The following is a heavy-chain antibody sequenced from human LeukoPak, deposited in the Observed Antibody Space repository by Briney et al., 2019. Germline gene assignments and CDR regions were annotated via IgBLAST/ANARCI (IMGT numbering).Heavy chain of an antibody. CDR3: ARGYSSSSGWGGY. D-gene: IGHD6-6*01. CDR1: GYTFTGYY. J-gene: IGHJ4*02. Sequence: ASVKVSCKASGYTFTGYYMHWVRQAPGQGLEWMGWINPNSGGTNYAQKFQGRVTMTRDTSISTAYMELSRLRSDDTTVYYCARGYSSSSGWGGYWGQGTLVTVSS. CDR2: INPNSGGT. V-gene: IGHV1-2*02.